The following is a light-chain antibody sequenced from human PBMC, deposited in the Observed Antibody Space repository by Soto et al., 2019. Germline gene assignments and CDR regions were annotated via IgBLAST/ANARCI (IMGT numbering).Light chain of an antibody. V-gene: IGKV3-11*01. J-gene: IGKJ2*01. CDR2: DAS. CDR1: QSVSSY. Sequence: EIVLTQSPATLSLSPGERATLSCRASQSVSSYLAWYQQKPGQAPRLLIYDASNRATGIPARFSGSGSGTDFTLTISSLEPDDFAVYYCQQRSNWSPYTFGQGTKLEIK. CDR3: QQRSNWSPYT.